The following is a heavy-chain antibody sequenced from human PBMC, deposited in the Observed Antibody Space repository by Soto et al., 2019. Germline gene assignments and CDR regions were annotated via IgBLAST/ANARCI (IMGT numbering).Heavy chain of an antibody. Sequence: SETLSLTCAVHGGSFSGYYWSWIRQPPGKGLEWIGEINHSGSTNYNPSLKSRVTISVDTSKNQFSLKLSSVTAADTAVYYCARGRRTAAAGTGFVYWGQGTLVTVSS. J-gene: IGHJ4*02. V-gene: IGHV4-34*01. CDR1: GGSFSGYY. CDR3: ARGRRTAAAGTGFVY. CDR2: INHSGST. D-gene: IGHD6-13*01.